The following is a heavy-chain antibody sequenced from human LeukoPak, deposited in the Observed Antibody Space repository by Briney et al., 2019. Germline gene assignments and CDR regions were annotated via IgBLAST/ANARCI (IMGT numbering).Heavy chain of an antibody. CDR2: IYCSGST. CDR1: GGSLSSSSYY. D-gene: IGHD2-2*01. Sequence: ASETLSLTCTVSGGSLSSSSYYWGWIRQPPGKGLEWIGSIYCSGSTYYNPSLKSRVTISVDTSKNQFSLKLSSVTAADTAVYYRARESRGRLPAATLYYMDVWGKGTTVTVSS. V-gene: IGHV4-39*07. J-gene: IGHJ6*03. CDR3: ARESRGRLPAATLYYMDV.